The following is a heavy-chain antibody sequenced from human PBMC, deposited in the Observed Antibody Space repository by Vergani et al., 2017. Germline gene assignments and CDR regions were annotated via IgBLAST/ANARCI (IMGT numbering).Heavy chain of an antibody. CDR3: ARAISCGGDCYSVWFDP. CDR2: IYYSGST. CDR1: GGSISSGGYY. V-gene: IGHV4-31*03. J-gene: IGHJ5*02. Sequence: QVQLPESGPGLVKPSQTLSLTCTVSGGSISSGGYYWSWIRQHPGKGLEWIGYIYYSGSTYYNPSHKSRVTISVDTSKNQFSLKLSSVTAADTAVYYCARAISCGGDCYSVWFDPWGQGTLVTVSS. D-gene: IGHD2-21*01.